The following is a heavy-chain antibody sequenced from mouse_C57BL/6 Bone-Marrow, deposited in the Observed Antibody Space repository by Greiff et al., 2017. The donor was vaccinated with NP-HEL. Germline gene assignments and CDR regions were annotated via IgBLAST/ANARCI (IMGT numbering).Heavy chain of an antibody. CDR1: GFTFSDSG. V-gene: IGHV5-17*01. CDR2: ISSGSSTI. CDR3: AREREYYGSRRGFDY. J-gene: IGHJ2*01. Sequence: EVQRVESGGGLVKPGGSLKLSCAASGFTFSDSGMHWVRQAPEKGLEWVAYISSGSSTIYYADTVKGRFTISRDNAKNTLSLQMTSLRSEDTAMYYCAREREYYGSRRGFDYWGQGTTLTVSS. D-gene: IGHD1-1*01.